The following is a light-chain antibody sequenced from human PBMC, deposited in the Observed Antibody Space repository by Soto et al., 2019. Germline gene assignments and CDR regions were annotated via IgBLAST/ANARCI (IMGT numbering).Light chain of an antibody. Sequence: EIVMTQSPATLSVPPGERATLPCRASQGVNIYLAWYQQKPGQAPRLLIFGASSRATGIPARFSGSGSGTEFNLTISSLQSEDFAVYFCQQYDDWLRLTFGGGTKVEIK. V-gene: IGKV3D-15*01. J-gene: IGKJ4*01. CDR3: QQYDDWLRLT. CDR2: GAS. CDR1: QGVNIY.